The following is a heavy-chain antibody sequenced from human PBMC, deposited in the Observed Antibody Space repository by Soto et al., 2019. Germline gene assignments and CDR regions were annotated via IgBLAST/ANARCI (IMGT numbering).Heavy chain of an antibody. CDR2: IIPVFGTT. CDR3: ARGSEDLLVRVPGGPLYNWFDP. J-gene: IGHJ5*02. D-gene: IGHD2-15*01. CDR1: GGTFTNYG. V-gene: IGHV1-69*01. Sequence: QEQLVQSGAEVKRPGSSVKVACKASGGTFTNYGISWVRQAPGQGLEWMGGIIPVFGTTNYAQKFQGRGSITADESTGTAYMDLSSLTSDDTAVYFCARGSEDLLVRVPGGPLYNWFDPWGQGTLVTVSS.